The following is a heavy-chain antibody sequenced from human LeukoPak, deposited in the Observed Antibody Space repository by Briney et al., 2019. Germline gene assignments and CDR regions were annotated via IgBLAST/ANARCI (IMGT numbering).Heavy chain of an antibody. CDR3: ARGGQGDGYSADEAFDI. CDR1: GDSVSSNSS. V-gene: IGHV6-1*01. CDR2: TYYRSKWYS. J-gene: IGHJ3*02. D-gene: IGHD5-18*01. Sequence: SQTLSLTCAISGDSVSSNSSWNWIRQSPSRGLEWLGRTYYRSKWYSDYVVSVKSRLNINPDTSKNQFSLQLNSVTPEDTAVYYCARGGQGDGYSADEAFDIWGQGTMVTVSS.